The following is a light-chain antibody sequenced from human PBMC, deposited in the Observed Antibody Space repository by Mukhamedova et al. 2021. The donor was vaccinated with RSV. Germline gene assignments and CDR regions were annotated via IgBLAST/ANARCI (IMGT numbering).Light chain of an antibody. Sequence: WYQRRVHGKAPKLLIYRAPSLQSGAPSRFSVSGSGTEFSLTISSLQADDFATSYCQHHNRYPYSFGQGTMLEIK. CDR2: RAP. J-gene: IGKJ2*03. CDR3: QHHNRYPYS. V-gene: IGKV1-5*03.